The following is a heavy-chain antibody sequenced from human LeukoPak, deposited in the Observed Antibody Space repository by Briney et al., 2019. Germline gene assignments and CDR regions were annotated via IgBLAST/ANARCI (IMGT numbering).Heavy chain of an antibody. CDR3: ARGRGGVYVHHTQIDY. Sequence: PSETLSLTCTVSGGSISSSSYYWGWIRQPPGKGLEWIGTIYYSGSTYYNPSLKSRVTISVDTSKNQFSLKLSSVTAADTAVYYCARGRGGVYVHHTQIDYWGQGTLVTVSS. CDR2: IYYSGST. J-gene: IGHJ4*02. V-gene: IGHV4-39*07. D-gene: IGHD3-16*01. CDR1: GGSISSSSYY.